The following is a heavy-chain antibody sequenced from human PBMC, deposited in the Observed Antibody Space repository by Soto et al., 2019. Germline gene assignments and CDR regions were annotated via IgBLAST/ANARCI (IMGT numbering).Heavy chain of an antibody. Sequence: ASVKASCKASGYTFTSCAIHWVRQAPRQRLEWIGWINAGNGNTKYSQKFQDRVTITRDTSASTAYMELSSLRSEDTAVFYCVLYVGGYGGYYYYGMDVWGQGTTVSVSS. D-gene: IGHD3-22*01. CDR1: GYTFTSCA. CDR3: VLYVGGYGGYYYYGMDV. V-gene: IGHV1-3*01. CDR2: INAGNGNT. J-gene: IGHJ6*02.